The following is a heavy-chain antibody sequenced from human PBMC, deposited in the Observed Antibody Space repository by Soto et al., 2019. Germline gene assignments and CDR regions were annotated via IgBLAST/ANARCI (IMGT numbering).Heavy chain of an antibody. CDR1: GYTFTNYW. V-gene: IGHV5-51*01. Sequence: GESLKISCKGSGYTFTNYWIGWVRQMPGKGLEWMGIIYPGDSDTKYNPSFQGQVTISADKSITTTYLRWTSLKDSDTAIYYGAASIFYYGMDVWGQGTTVTV. J-gene: IGHJ6*02. CDR2: IYPGDSDT. CDR3: AASIFYYGMDV.